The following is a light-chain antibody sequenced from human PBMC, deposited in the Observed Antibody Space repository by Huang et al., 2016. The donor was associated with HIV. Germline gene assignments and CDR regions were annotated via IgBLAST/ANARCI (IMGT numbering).Light chain of an antibody. CDR2: GAS. CDR3: QQYNNCPLT. J-gene: IGKJ4*01. CDR1: QSVGSN. Sequence: EIVMTQSPATLSVAPGERAPVSCRANQSVGSNLAWYQHIPGQPPPLLIYGASTRAPGIPARFSGSGSGTEFTLTISSLQSEDFAVYYCQQYNNCPLTFGGGTKVEIK. V-gene: IGKV3-15*01.